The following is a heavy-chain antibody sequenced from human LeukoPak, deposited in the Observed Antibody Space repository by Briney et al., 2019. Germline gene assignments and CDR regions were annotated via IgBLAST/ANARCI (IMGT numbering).Heavy chain of an antibody. Sequence: ASVKVSCKASGYTFTGYYIHWVRQAPGQGLEWMGRINCNGGGTSYAQKFQGRVTMTRDTSISTAYMELSRLRSDDTAVYYCARDLYCSSTSCYLSYYYYYGMDVWGQGTTVTVSS. CDR1: GYTFTGYY. CDR3: ARDLYCSSTSCYLSYYYYYGMDV. CDR2: INCNGGGT. D-gene: IGHD2-2*01. J-gene: IGHJ6*02. V-gene: IGHV1-2*06.